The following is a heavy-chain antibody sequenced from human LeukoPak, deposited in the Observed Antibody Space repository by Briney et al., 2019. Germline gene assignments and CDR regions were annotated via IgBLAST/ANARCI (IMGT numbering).Heavy chain of an antibody. J-gene: IGHJ4*02. Sequence: GESLRISCKGSGYSFTSYWISWVRQMPARGREWMGRIDPSDSYTNYSPSFQGHVTISADKSISTAYLQWSSLKASDTAMYYCARSYGSGSYQEDYWGQGTLVTVSS. CDR2: IDPSDSYT. D-gene: IGHD3-10*01. CDR1: GYSFTSYW. CDR3: ARSYGSGSYQEDY. V-gene: IGHV5-10-1*01.